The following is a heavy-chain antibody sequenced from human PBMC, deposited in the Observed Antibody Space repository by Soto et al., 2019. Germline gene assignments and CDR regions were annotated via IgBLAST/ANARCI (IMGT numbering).Heavy chain of an antibody. CDR1: GYTPTELS. CDR2: FDPEDGET. CDR3: ATFLRGPFEY. Sequence: ASVQASGKVSGYTPTELSMHWVRQAPGKGLEWMGGFDPEDGETIYAQKFQGRVTMTEDTSTDTAYMELSSLRSEDTAVYYCATFLRGPFEYWGQGTLVTVSS. J-gene: IGHJ4*02. V-gene: IGHV1-24*01.